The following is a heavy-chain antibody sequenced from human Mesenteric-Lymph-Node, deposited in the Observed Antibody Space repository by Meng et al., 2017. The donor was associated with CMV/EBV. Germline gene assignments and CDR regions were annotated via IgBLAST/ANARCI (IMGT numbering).Heavy chain of an antibody. CDR2: INPNSGGT. V-gene: IGHV1-2*02. J-gene: IGHJ4*02. CDR3: ARDLGGAVAAYYFDY. Sequence: ASVKVSCKASGYTFTSYGISWVRQAPGQGLEWMGWINPNSGGTNYAQKFQGRVTMTRDTSISTAYMELSRLRSDDTAVYYCARDLGGAVAAYYFDYWGQGTLVTVSS. D-gene: IGHD6-19*01. CDR1: GYTFTSYG.